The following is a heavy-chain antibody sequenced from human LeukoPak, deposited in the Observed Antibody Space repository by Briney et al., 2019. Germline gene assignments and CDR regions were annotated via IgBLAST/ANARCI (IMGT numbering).Heavy chain of an antibody. CDR1: GYTFTSYD. Sequence: GASVKVSCKASGYTFTSYDINWVRQATGQGLEWMGWMNPNSGNTGYAQKFQGRVTMTRNTSISTAYMGLSSLRSEDTAVYYCARVSLCSSTSCYYYYYYMDVWGKGTTVTVSS. CDR2: MNPNSGNT. V-gene: IGHV1-8*01. J-gene: IGHJ6*03. CDR3: ARVSLCSSTSCYYYYYYMDV. D-gene: IGHD2-2*01.